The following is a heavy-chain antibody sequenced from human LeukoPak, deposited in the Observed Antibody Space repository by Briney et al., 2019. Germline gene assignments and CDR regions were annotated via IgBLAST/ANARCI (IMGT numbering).Heavy chain of an antibody. Sequence: SETLSLTCTVSGGSISSHYWSWIRQPPGKGLEWIGSIYYSGSTYYNPSLKSRVTISVDTSKNQFSLKLSSVAAADTAVYYCASIWSKSPRQYWGQGTLVTVSS. V-gene: IGHV4-59*05. D-gene: IGHD3-10*01. CDR2: IYYSGST. CDR1: GGSISSHY. J-gene: IGHJ4*02. CDR3: ASIWSKSPRQY.